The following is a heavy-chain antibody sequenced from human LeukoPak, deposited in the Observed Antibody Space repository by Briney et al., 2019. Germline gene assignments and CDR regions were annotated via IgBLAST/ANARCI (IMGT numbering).Heavy chain of an antibody. V-gene: IGHV3-21*01. Sequence: KSGGSLRLSCAASGFTFSSYSMNWVRQAPGKGLEWVSSISSSSSYIYYADSVKGRFTISRDNAKNSLYLQMNSLRAEDTAVYYCARDHAIAAAGTLDYWGQGTLVTVSS. CDR3: ARDHAIAAAGTLDY. CDR2: ISSSSSYI. J-gene: IGHJ4*02. D-gene: IGHD6-13*01. CDR1: GFTFSSYS.